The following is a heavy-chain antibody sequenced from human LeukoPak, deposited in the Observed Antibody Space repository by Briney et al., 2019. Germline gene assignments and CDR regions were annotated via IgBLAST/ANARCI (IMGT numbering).Heavy chain of an antibody. J-gene: IGHJ6*03. V-gene: IGHV3-23*01. CDR1: GFTFSSYA. Sequence: PGGSLRLSCAASGFTFSSYAMSWVRQAPGKGLEWVSAISGSGGSTYYADSVKGRFTISRDNSKNTLYLQMNSLRAEDTAVYYCARGWNFHPSGSSSDGYYYMDVWGKGTTVTVSS. CDR2: ISGSGGST. D-gene: IGHD6-6*01. CDR3: ARGWNFHPSGSSSDGYYYMDV.